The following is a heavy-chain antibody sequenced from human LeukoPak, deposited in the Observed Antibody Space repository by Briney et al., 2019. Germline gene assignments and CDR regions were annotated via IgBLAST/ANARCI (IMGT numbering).Heavy chain of an antibody. Sequence: GGSLRLSCAASGFTVSSNYMSWVRQAPGKGLEWVSVIYSGGSTYYADSVKGRFTISRDNSKNTLYLQMNSLRAEDTAVYYCARDRYSGHVGGGGMDVWGQGTTVTVSS. J-gene: IGHJ6*02. CDR2: IYSGGST. CDR3: ARDRYSGHVGGGGMDV. V-gene: IGHV3-66*01. CDR1: GFTVSSNY. D-gene: IGHD5-12*01.